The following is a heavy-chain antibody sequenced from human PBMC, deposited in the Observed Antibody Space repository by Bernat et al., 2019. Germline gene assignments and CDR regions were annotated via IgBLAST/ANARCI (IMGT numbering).Heavy chain of an antibody. Sequence: EVQLVESGGGLVQPGGSLRLSCAASGFHFRSYNMNWVRQAPGKGLEWVSYISTSSSIQYADSVKGRFTISRDNAKNSLYLQMNSLRDEDMAVYYCARHHTSCGGDCYVFDIWGQGTMVTVSS. CDR2: ISTSSSI. CDR1: GFHFRSYN. D-gene: IGHD2-21*01. CDR3: ARHHTSCGGDCYVFDI. V-gene: IGHV3-48*02. J-gene: IGHJ3*02.